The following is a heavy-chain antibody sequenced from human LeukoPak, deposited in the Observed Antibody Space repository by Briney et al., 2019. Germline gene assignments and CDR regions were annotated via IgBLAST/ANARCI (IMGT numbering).Heavy chain of an antibody. D-gene: IGHD3-10*01. Sequence: GESLKISCKGSGYTFTSYWIGWVRQMPGKGLEWMGIIYPGDSDTRYSPSFQGQVTISADKSISTAYLQWSSLKASDTAMYYCARRDYYYGSGSYFGIDIWGQGTMVTVSS. CDR3: ARRDYYYGSGSYFGIDI. J-gene: IGHJ3*02. CDR1: GYTFTSYW. CDR2: IYPGDSDT. V-gene: IGHV5-51*01.